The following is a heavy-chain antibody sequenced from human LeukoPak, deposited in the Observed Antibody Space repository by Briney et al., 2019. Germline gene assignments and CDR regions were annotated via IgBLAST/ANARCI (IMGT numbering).Heavy chain of an antibody. CDR3: ATEGLSVDFWSGYSISFDY. D-gene: IGHD3-3*01. V-gene: IGHV2-5*01. J-gene: IGHJ4*02. Sequence: SGPTLVKPTQTLTLTCTFSGFSLSTRGVGVGWIRQLPGKALEWLALIYWNDDKRYSPSLKSRLTITKDTSKNQVVLTMTNMDPVDTATYYCATEGLSVDFWSGYSISFDYWGQGTLVTVSS. CDR2: IYWNDDK. CDR1: GFSLSTRGVG.